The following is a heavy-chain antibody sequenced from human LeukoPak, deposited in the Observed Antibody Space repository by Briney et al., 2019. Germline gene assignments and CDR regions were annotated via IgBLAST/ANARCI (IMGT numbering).Heavy chain of an antibody. D-gene: IGHD1-26*01. CDR1: GYTFTGYF. CDR3: AKDPRGSLDY. J-gene: IGHJ4*02. CDR2: INPNSGGT. V-gene: IGHV1-2*02. Sequence: ASVKVSCKASGYTFTGYFMHWVRQAPGQGLEWMGWINPNSGGTNYAQKFQGRVTMTGDTSISTAYMDLSSLRSDDTAVYYCAKDPRGSLDYWGQGTLVTVSS.